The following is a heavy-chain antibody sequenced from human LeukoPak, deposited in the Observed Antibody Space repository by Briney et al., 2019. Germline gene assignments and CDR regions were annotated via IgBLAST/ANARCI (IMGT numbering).Heavy chain of an antibody. CDR3: ARIQRGYTYGFVDY. J-gene: IGHJ4*02. CDR2: IYSGDNT. Sequence: PGGSLRLSCAASGFTVSSNYMSWVRQAPRKGPEWVSVIYSGDNTYYADSVKGRFTISRDNSKNTLYLQMNSLRAEDTAVYYCARIQRGYTYGFVDYWGQGTLVTVSS. V-gene: IGHV3-53*01. D-gene: IGHD5-18*01. CDR1: GFTVSSNY.